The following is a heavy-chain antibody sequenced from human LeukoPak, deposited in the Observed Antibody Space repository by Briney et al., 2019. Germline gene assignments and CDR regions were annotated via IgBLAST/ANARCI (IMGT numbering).Heavy chain of an antibody. V-gene: IGHV4-30-4*01. CDR2: IYYSGNT. CDR1: GGSISSGDSY. CDR3: ARDFSSYGFNWFDP. Sequence: SQTLSLTCTVSGGSISSGDSYWNWIRQPPGKGLEWIGYIYYSGNTYYNPSLKSRVTIAVDTSKSQFSLLLSSVTAADTAVYYCARDFSSYGFNWFDPWGQGTLVTVSS. D-gene: IGHD1-26*01. J-gene: IGHJ5*02.